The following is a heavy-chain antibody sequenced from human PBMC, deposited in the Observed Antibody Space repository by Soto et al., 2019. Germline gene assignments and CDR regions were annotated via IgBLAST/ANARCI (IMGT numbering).Heavy chain of an antibody. Sequence: QVQLQESGPGLVKPSQTLSLTCTVSGGSISSGGYYWSWIRQHPGKGLEWIGYIHYTGNTYYSPSLKSRGTISLDTSMNQFSLRLSSVTAADTAMYYCARDVSDESSGWANWFDPWGQGTLVTVSS. CDR3: ARDVSDESSGWANWFDP. CDR1: GGSISSGGYY. CDR2: IHYTGNT. J-gene: IGHJ5*02. D-gene: IGHD3-22*01. V-gene: IGHV4-31*03.